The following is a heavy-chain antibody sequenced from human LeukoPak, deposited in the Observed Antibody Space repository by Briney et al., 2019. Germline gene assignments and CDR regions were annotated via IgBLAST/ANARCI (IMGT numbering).Heavy chain of an antibody. D-gene: IGHD1-26*01. J-gene: IGHJ4*02. Sequence: ASVKVSCKASGGTFSSYAISWVRQAPGEGLEWMGWISVSNGKTKYVQKFQGRVTMTTDTSTSTAYMELRSLRSDDTAVYYCARRWERLDYWGQGTQVTVSS. V-gene: IGHV1-18*01. CDR1: GGTFSSYA. CDR2: ISVSNGKT. CDR3: ARRWERLDY.